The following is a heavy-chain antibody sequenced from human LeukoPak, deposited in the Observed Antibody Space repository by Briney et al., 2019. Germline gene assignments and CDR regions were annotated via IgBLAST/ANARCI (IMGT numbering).Heavy chain of an antibody. V-gene: IGHV3-23*01. CDR2: ISGSGGST. Sequence: PGGSLRLSCAASGFTFSRYAMSWVRQAPGKGLEWVSGISGSGGSTYNADSVKGRFTISRDNSKNTLYLQMNTLRAEDTAVYYCASRDGYNNPGDNGKAFDXWGQGTLVTV. D-gene: IGHD5-24*01. J-gene: IGHJ4*02. CDR3: ASRDGYNNPGDNGKAFDX. CDR1: GFTFSRYA.